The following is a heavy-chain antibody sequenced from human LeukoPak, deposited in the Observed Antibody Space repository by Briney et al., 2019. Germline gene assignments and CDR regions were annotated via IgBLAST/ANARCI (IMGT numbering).Heavy chain of an antibody. J-gene: IGHJ5*02. D-gene: IGHD2-15*01. Sequence: ASVKVSCTASGYTFTIYGISWVRQAPGQGLEWMGWISAYNGNTNYAQKFQGRVTMTTDTSTSTAYMELRSLRSDDTAVYYCARDCSGGSCYEWSMCENNWFDPWGQGTLVTVSS. CDR2: ISAYNGNT. CDR3: ARDCSGGSCYEWSMCENNWFDP. CDR1: GYTFTIYG. V-gene: IGHV1-18*01.